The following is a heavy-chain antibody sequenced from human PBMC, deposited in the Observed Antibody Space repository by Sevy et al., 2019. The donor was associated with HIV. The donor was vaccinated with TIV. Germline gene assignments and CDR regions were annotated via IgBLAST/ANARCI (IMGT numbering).Heavy chain of an antibody. J-gene: IGHJ4*02. Sequence: GGSLRLSCAASGFTFSSYGMHWVRQAPGKGLEWVAVISSDGSNKYYADSVKGRFTISRDNSKNTLSLQMNSLRAEDTAVYYCAKDRYYYDSSGYYYYFDYWGQGILVTVSS. CDR3: AKDRYYYDSSGYYYYFDY. V-gene: IGHV3-30*18. D-gene: IGHD3-22*01. CDR1: GFTFSSYG. CDR2: ISSDGSNK.